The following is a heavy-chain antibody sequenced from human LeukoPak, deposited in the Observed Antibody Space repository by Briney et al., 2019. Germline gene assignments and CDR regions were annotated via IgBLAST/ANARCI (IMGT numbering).Heavy chain of an antibody. V-gene: IGHV1-8*03. J-gene: IGHJ4*02. D-gene: IGHD3-10*01. CDR2: MNPNSGNT. Sequence: ASVKVSCKASGYTFTSYDINWVRQATGQGLEWMGWMNPNSGNTGYAQKFQGRVTITRNTSISTAYMELSSLRSEETAMYYCASFHISGKSYNGLHYWGQGTLVTVSS. CDR3: ASFHISGKSYNGLHY. CDR1: GYTFTSYD.